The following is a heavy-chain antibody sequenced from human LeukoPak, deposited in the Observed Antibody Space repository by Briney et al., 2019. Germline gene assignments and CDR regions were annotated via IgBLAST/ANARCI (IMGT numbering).Heavy chain of an antibody. D-gene: IGHD6-19*01. CDR3: ARAQYSTGWYDY. J-gene: IGHJ4*02. V-gene: IGHV1-18*01. Sequence: ASGKVSCKTSGYTFISHDITWVRQAPGQGLEWVGWISAYNGITNYAQKLQGRVTMTTDTLTSTAYMELRSLRSDDTAVYYCARAQYSTGWYDYWGQGTLVTASS. CDR2: ISAYNGIT. CDR1: GYTFISHD.